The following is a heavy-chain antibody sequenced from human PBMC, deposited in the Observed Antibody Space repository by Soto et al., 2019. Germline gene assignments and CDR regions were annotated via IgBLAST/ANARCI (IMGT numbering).Heavy chain of an antibody. J-gene: IGHJ5*01. D-gene: IGHD3-10*02. CDR1: GGSISSYY. V-gene: IGHV4-59*01. Sequence: QVQLQESGRGLVKPSETLSLTCTVSGGSISSYYWSWIRQPPGKGLECIWFIFYSGSTSYNPSLKSRVTISIDASEYQFSLKLNSVTAADTAVYYCASMIGDPVLSFDSWGQGTRVAVSS. CDR2: IFYSGST. CDR3: ASMIGDPVLSFDS.